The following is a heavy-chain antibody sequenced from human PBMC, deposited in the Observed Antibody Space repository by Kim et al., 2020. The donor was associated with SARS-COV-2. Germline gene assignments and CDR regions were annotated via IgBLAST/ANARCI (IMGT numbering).Heavy chain of an antibody. Sequence: GGSLRLSCAASGFTFSDYYMSWIRQAPGKGLEWVSYISSSSSYTNYADSVKGRFTISRDNAKNSLYLQMNSLRAEDTAVYYCASERQGWYGVDYWGQGTLVTVSS. V-gene: IGHV3-11*05. CDR3: ASERQGWYGVDY. D-gene: IGHD6-19*01. CDR2: ISSSSSYT. CDR1: GFTFSDYY. J-gene: IGHJ4*02.